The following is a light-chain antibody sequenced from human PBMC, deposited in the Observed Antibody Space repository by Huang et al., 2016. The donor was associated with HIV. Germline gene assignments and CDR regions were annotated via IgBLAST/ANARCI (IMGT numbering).Light chain of an antibody. CDR2: TTS. CDR1: HSISNY. V-gene: IGKV1-39*01. J-gene: IGKJ2*01. Sequence: DIQMDQYPSSLSASVGDRVTITCRASHSISNYLNWYQKKPGKAPKLLIFTTSFLQSGVPSRFSGSGSVTEFTLTISSLQPEDFATYYCQQSYNTPPTFGQGSKLDIK. CDR3: QQSYNTPPT.